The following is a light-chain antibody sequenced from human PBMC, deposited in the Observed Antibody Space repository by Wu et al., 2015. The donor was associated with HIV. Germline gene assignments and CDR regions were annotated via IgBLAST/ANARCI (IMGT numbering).Light chain of an antibody. CDR3: QQYNSYSNTWT. CDR1: QSINNW. V-gene: IGKV1-5*03. Sequence: DIQMTQSPSTLSASVGDRVTITCRASQSINNWLAWYQQKPGKAPKLLIYKASYLESGVPSRFSGSGPGTEFTLTISSLQPDDFATYYCQQYNSYSNTWTFGQGTKVEMK. CDR2: KAS. J-gene: IGKJ1*01.